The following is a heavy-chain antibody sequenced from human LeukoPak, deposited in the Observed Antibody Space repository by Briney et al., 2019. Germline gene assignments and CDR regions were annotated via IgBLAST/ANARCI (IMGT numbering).Heavy chain of an antibody. CDR1: GFTFSTYS. D-gene: IGHD6-13*01. J-gene: IGHJ4*02. V-gene: IGHV3-23*01. CDR2: MSGIGGII. Sequence: PGGSLTLPCAASGFTFSTYSMSWVRQAPRKGLEWVSSMSGIGGIIYHPDSVMGRFTISRDNSKNMLFLQMNSLSADDTAVYYCAKAAIAESSNWYGIDYWGRGPVVTVSS. CDR3: AKAAIAESSNWYGIDY.